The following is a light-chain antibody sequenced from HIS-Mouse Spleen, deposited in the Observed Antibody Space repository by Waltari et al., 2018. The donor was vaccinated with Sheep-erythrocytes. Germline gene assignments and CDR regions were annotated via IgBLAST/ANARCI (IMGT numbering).Light chain of an antibody. CDR2: QDS. Sequence: SYELTQPPPVSVSPGQTASISCSGDKLGAQYACWNRAKPAQSPVLVIYQDSKRPSRIPERFSGSNSGNTATLTISGTQAMDEADYYCQAWDSSTALYVFGTGTKVTVL. CDR1: KLGAQY. J-gene: IGLJ1*01. CDR3: QAWDSSTALYV. V-gene: IGLV3-1*01.